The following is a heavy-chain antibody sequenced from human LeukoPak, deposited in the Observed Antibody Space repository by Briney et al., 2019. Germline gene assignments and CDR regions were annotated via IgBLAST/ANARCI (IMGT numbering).Heavy chain of an antibody. CDR1: GFTFSDYY. Sequence: GGSLRLSCAASGFTFSDYYLSWIRQAPGKGLEWVSYISSSSSYTNYADSVKGRCTISRDNAKNSLYLQMNSLRAEDTAVYYCARPLSYYYDSSGPQGYWGQGTLVTVSS. D-gene: IGHD3-22*01. CDR2: ISSSSSYT. J-gene: IGHJ4*02. V-gene: IGHV3-11*03. CDR3: ARPLSYYYDSSGPQGY.